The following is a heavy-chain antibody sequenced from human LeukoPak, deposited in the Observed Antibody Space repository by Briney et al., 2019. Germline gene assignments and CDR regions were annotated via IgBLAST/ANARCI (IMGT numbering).Heavy chain of an antibody. J-gene: IGHJ2*01. CDR1: GFTFSSYG. CDR3: AKVKAVAGLSYWYFDL. Sequence: PGGSLRLSCAASGFTFSSYGMHWVRQAPGKGLEWVAVISYDGSNKYYADSVKGRFTISRDNSKNSLYLQMNSLRAEDTALYYCAKVKAVAGLSYWYFDLWGRGTLVTVSS. D-gene: IGHD6-19*01. CDR2: ISYDGSNK. V-gene: IGHV3-30*18.